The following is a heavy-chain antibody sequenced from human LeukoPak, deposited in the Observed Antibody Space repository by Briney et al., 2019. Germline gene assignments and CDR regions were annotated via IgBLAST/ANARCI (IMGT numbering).Heavy chain of an antibody. J-gene: IGHJ3*02. D-gene: IGHD1-26*01. V-gene: IGHV4-59*08. CDR2: IYYSGST. CDR1: GVSISSYC. CDR3: ARQGSSGSRVGAFDI. Sequence: SETLSLTCTVSGVSISSYCWSWIRQPPGKGLEWIGYIYYSGSTNYNPSLKSRVIISVDTSKNQFSLKLSSVTAADTAVYYCARQGSSGSRVGAFDIWGQGTMVTVSS.